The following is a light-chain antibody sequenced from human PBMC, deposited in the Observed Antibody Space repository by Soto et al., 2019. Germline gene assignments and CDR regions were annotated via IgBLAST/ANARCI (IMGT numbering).Light chain of an antibody. J-gene: IGLJ2*01. CDR3: CSYAGSTTRVL. Sequence: LTQPASVSGSPGQSIIISCTGTSSDVDTYKYVSWYQQHPGKAPKLMIYEVSHRPSGVSDRFSGSKSGNTASLTISGLQAEDEADYYCCSYAGSTTRVLFGGGTKLTVL. V-gene: IGLV2-14*01. CDR1: SSDVDTYKY. CDR2: EVS.